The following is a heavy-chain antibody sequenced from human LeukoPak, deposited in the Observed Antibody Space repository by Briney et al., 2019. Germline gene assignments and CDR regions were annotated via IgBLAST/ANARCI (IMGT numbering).Heavy chain of an antibody. V-gene: IGHV1-46*01. CDR3: ARDTPLAALDY. J-gene: IGHJ4*02. CDR1: GYTFTSYY. Sequence: ASVKVSCEASGYTFTSYYMHWVRQAPGQGLEWMGIINPSGGSTSYAQKFQGRVTMTRDMSTSTVYMELSSLRSEDTAVYYCARDTPLAALDYWGQGTLVTVSS. CDR2: INPSGGST. D-gene: IGHD6-6*01.